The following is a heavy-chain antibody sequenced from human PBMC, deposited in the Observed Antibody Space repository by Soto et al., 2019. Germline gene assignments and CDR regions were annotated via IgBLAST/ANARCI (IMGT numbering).Heavy chain of an antibody. CDR2: TYYRSRWHT. Sequence: QTPSLTCAISRDSFSNHDATWDWVRQSPSRGLEWLGRTYYRSRWHTDYAVSVKSRITINQDPSNTQPSLQLTSVHPDDTAVYYGVRLVGNSWLDSWGQVHLVTVSS. J-gene: IGHJ5*01. D-gene: IGHD2-2*01. CDR1: RDSFSNHDAT. V-gene: IGHV6-1*01. CDR3: VRLVGNSWLDS.